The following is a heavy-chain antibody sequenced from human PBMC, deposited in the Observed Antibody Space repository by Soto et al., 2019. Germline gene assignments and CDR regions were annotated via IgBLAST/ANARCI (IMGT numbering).Heavy chain of an antibody. CDR1: GGTFSSYA. Sequence: QVQLVQSGAEVKKPGSSVKVSCKASGGTFSSYAISWVRQAPGQGLEWMGGIIPIFGTANYAQKFQGRVTITADESTSTADMELSSLRSEDTAVYYCARVDHSTGYSSSGIDYCGQGTLVTVSS. CDR3: ARVDHSTGYSSSGIDY. CDR2: IIPIFGTA. J-gene: IGHJ4*02. D-gene: IGHD6-13*01. V-gene: IGHV1-69*01.